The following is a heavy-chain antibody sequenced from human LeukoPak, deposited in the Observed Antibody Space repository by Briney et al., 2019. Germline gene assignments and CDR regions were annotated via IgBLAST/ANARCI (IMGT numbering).Heavy chain of an antibody. D-gene: IGHD6-13*01. CDR1: GFTFSSYS. CDR2: ISSSSSDT. CDR3: AVTWGSTWYYFDY. J-gene: IGHJ4*02. V-gene: IGHV3-48*01. Sequence: PGGSLRLSCAASGFTFSSYSMTWVRQAPGKGLEWVACISSSSSDTYYTDSVKGRFTISKDNGKNSLYLQMNSMRVEDTAVYHCAVTWGSTWYYFDYWGQGTLVTVSS.